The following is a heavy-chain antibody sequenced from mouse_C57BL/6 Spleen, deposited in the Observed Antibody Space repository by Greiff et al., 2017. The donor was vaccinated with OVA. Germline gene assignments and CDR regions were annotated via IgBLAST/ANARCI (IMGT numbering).Heavy chain of an antibody. CDR2: INPSNGGT. D-gene: IGHD1-1*01. V-gene: IGHV1-53*01. J-gene: IGHJ1*03. Sequence: QVQLQQPGTELVKPGASVKLSCKASGYTFTSYWMHWVKQRPGQGLEWIGNINPSNGGTNYNEKFKSKATLPVDKSSSTAYMQLSSLTSEDSAVYYCARKGYYGSSPWWYFDVWGTGTTVTVSS. CDR3: ARKGYYGSSPWWYFDV. CDR1: GYTFTSYW.